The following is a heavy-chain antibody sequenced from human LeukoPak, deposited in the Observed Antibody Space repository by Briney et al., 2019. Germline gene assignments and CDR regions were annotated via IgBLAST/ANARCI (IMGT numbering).Heavy chain of an antibody. CDR3: SYYRRDPTDFYYGMDV. D-gene: IGHD1-26*01. CDR2: IRDKANRYAT. J-gene: IGHJ6*02. Sequence: GGSLRLSRAASGFSFSGSDMHWVRRAPGKRREGVGGIRDKANRYATAYAAPVKGRSTISRDHTKNTAYLQMNSLKAEDEAVYYCSYYRRDPTDFYYGMDVWGQGTTVTVSS. CDR1: GFSFSGSD. V-gene: IGHV3-73*01.